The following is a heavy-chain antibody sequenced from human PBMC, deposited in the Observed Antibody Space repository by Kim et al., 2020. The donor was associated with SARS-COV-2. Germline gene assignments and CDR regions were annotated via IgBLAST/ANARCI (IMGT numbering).Heavy chain of an antibody. D-gene: IGHD3-10*01. V-gene: IGHV3-49*02. Sequence: ASVKGRFTISRDDSKSIAYLQMNSLKTEDTAVYYCTSRFGELYYFYGMDVWGQGTTVTVSS. J-gene: IGHJ6*02. CDR3: TSRFGELYYFYGMDV.